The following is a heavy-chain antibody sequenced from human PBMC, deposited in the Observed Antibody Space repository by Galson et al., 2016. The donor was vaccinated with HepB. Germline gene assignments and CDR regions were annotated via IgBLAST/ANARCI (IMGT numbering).Heavy chain of an antibody. J-gene: IGHJ4*02. D-gene: IGHD3-3*01. CDR1: GFMYRNYA. CDR3: VKIFDFLNGWIDQ. Sequence: SLRLSCAASGFMYRNYAMSWVRQAPGKGLEWVSVISGSGGTTFYAESVKGRFSISRDSSQNTVDLQMNSLRAEDTAVYYCVKIFDFLNGWIDQWGQGTLVTVSS. CDR2: ISGSGGTT. V-gene: IGHV3-23*01.